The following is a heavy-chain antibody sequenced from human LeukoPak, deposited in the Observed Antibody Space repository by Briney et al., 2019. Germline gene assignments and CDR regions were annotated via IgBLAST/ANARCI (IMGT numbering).Heavy chain of an antibody. Sequence: SETLSLTCTVSGGSISSSSYYWGWIRQPPGKGLEWIGSIYYSGSTYYNPSLKSRVTISVDTSKNQFSLKLSSVTAADTAVYYCARSSSSWSYYYGMDVWGQGTTVTVSS. CDR2: IYYSGST. CDR1: GGSISSSSYY. V-gene: IGHV4-39*07. D-gene: IGHD6-13*01. J-gene: IGHJ6*02. CDR3: ARSSSSWSYYYGMDV.